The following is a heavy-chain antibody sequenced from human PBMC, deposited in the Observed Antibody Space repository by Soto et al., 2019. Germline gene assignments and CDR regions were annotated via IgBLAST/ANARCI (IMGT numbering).Heavy chain of an antibody. D-gene: IGHD3-16*01. J-gene: IGHJ4*02. CDR2: ISWNSGSI. V-gene: IGHV3-9*01. Sequence: LRLSCAASGFTFDDYAMHWVRQAPGKGLEWVSGISWNSGSIGYADSVKGRFTISRDNAKNSLYLQMNSLRAEDTALYYCAKALSGTFGGTGLDYWGQGTLVTVSS. CDR3: AKALSGTFGGTGLDY. CDR1: GFTFDDYA.